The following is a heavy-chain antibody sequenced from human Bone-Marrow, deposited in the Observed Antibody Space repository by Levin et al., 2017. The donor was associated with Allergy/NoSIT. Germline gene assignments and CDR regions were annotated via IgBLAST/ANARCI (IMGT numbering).Heavy chain of an antibody. CDR2: IVFVFGTT. Sequence: PGESLKISCKASGGSINTYGISWVRQAPGQGLEWMGGIVFVFGTTNYAQNFQGRVTITADKSTSTVYMELSSLRSEDTAMYYCARESYTDWARTGYFDLWGRGSLVTVSS. V-gene: IGHV1-69*06. J-gene: IGHJ2*01. D-gene: IGHD2-2*02. CDR3: ARESYTDWARTGYFDL. CDR1: GGSINTYG.